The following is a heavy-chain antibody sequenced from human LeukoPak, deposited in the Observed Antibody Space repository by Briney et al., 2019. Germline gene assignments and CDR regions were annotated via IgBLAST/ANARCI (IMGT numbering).Heavy chain of an antibody. CDR1: GFTFSDYD. J-gene: IGHJ3*02. D-gene: IGHD5-18*01. V-gene: IGHV3-11*01. CDR2: ISNSGRSI. Sequence: GVSLILSCAASGFTFSDYDRTWPRQAPGKGLLKCAYISNSGRSIYYADSVKGRFTISRDNAKNSLYVQMNSLRAEDTAVYYCARDVGRGYSQHDAFDIWGQGTMVTVSS. CDR3: ARDVGRGYSQHDAFDI.